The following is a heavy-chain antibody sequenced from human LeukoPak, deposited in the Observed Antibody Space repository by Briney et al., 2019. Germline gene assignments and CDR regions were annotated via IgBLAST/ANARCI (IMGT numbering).Heavy chain of an antibody. V-gene: IGHV3-23*01. J-gene: IGHJ4*02. CDR2: ISGSGGST. Sequence: PGGSLRLSCAASGFTFSSYAMSWVRQAPGKGLEWVSAISGSGGSTYYADSVKGRFTISRDNSKNTLYLQMNSLRAEDTAVYYCAKDVTPTYYYDSSGSYYFDYWGQGTLVIVSS. D-gene: IGHD3-22*01. CDR3: AKDVTPTYYYDSSGSYYFDY. CDR1: GFTFSSYA.